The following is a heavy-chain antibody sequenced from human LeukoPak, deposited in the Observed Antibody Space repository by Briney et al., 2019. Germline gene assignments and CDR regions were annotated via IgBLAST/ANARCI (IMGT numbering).Heavy chain of an antibody. J-gene: IGHJ4*02. CDR2: IKQDGSEK. D-gene: IGHD2-15*01. V-gene: IGHV3-7*03. CDR3: GRVSESLANGGVSWSFDN. CDR1: GFTFSSYW. Sequence: PGGSLRLSCAASGFTFSSYWMSWVRQAPGKGLEWVANIKQDGSEKYYVDSVKGRFTISRDNAKNSLYLQMNSLRAEDTAVYYCGRVSESLANGGVSWSFDNWGQGTLVTVSS.